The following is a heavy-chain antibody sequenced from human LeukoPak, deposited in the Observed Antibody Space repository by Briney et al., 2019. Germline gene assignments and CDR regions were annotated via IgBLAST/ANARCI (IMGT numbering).Heavy chain of an antibody. V-gene: IGHV1-8*01. J-gene: IGHJ4*02. CDR2: MNPNSGNT. CDR3: ARGRDPYYYDSSGYAYGY. D-gene: IGHD3-22*01. CDR1: GHTFTSYD. Sequence: ASVKVSCKASGHTFTSYDINWVRQATGQGLEWMGWMNPNSGNTGYAQKFQGRVTMTRNTSISTAYMELSSLRSEDTAVYYCARGRDPYYYDSSGYAYGYWGQGTLVTVSS.